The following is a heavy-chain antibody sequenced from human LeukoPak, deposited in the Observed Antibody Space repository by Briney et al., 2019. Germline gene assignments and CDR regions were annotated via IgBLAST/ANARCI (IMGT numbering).Heavy chain of an antibody. J-gene: IGHJ4*02. CDR1: GFPLSDAT. Sequence: GGSLRLSCAASGFPLSDATMHWVRQASGKGLEWVGHIRSRTDSSATTYTASLKGKFIISRDDSKNTAFLQMNSLQTEDTAVYYCVVDGRGWTGFDYWGQGTLVTVSS. D-gene: IGHD6-19*01. V-gene: IGHV3-73*01. CDR3: VVDGRGWTGFDY. CDR2: IRSRTDSSAT.